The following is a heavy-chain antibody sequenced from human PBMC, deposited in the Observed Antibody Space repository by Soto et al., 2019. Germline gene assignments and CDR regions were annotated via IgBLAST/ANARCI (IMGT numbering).Heavy chain of an antibody. CDR3: ARSRQYSYGSLGFDP. Sequence: ASVKVSCKASGYTFTGYYMHWVRQAPGQGLEWMGWINPNSGGTNYAQKFQGRVTMTRDTSISTAYMELSRLRSDDTAVYYCARSRQYSYGSLGFDPWGQGTLVTVSS. V-gene: IGHV1-2*02. CDR2: INPNSGGT. CDR1: GYTFTGYY. D-gene: IGHD5-18*01. J-gene: IGHJ5*02.